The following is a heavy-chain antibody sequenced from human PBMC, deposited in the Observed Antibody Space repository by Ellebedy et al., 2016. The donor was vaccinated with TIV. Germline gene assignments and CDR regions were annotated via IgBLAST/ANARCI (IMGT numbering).Heavy chain of an antibody. CDR1: GFTFSSFW. Sequence: PGGSLRLSCAASGFTFSSFWMSWVRQAPGKGLEWVANIKKDGSEKYYVDSVKGRFTISRDNAKNSLYLQMNRLRAEDTAIYYCASLDADYYGSGSFYNWGQGTLVTVSS. J-gene: IGHJ4*02. CDR2: IKKDGSEK. D-gene: IGHD3-10*01. CDR3: ASLDADYYGSGSFYN. V-gene: IGHV3-7*03.